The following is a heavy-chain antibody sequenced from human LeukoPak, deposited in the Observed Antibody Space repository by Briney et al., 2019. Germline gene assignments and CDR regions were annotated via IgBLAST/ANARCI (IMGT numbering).Heavy chain of an antibody. D-gene: IGHD5-12*01. CDR2: VYYGGGT. Sequence: PSETLSLTCAVYGGSFSGYYWSWIRQPPRKGLEWIGYVYYGGGTYYNPSLKSRVTISVDTSKNQFSLKLSSVTAADTAVYYCASHSGGYAYWGQGTLVTVSS. V-gene: IGHV4-59*12. J-gene: IGHJ4*02. CDR3: ASHSGGYAY. CDR1: GGSFSGYY.